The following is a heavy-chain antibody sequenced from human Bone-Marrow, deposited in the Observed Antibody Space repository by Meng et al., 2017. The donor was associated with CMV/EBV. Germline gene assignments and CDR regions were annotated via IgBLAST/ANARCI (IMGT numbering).Heavy chain of an antibody. J-gene: IGHJ4*02. CDR1: GYPFTSYD. CDR3: ARDLLGGYCSSTSCPIFDY. Sequence: ASVKVSCKASGYPFTSYDINWVRQATGQGLEWMGWMNPNSGNTGYAQKFQGRVTITRNTSISTAYMELSSLRSEDTAVYYCARDLLGGYCSSTSCPIFDYWGQGTLVTVSS. D-gene: IGHD2-2*01. V-gene: IGHV1-8*03. CDR2: MNPNSGNT.